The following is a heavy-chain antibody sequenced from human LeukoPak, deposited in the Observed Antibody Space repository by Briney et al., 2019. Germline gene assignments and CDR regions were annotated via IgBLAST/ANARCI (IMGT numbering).Heavy chain of an antibody. D-gene: IGHD1-7*01. V-gene: IGHV3-7*03. Sequence: GGSLRLSCVASGFTYSDYWMSWVRQGPGKGLEWVATIKGDGSVKNYVDSVKGRFTISRDNAKNSVFLQMDSLRVEDTALYYCARDGTTYDAFDIWGQGTMVTVSS. J-gene: IGHJ3*02. CDR2: IKGDGSVK. CDR1: GFTYSDYW. CDR3: ARDGTTYDAFDI.